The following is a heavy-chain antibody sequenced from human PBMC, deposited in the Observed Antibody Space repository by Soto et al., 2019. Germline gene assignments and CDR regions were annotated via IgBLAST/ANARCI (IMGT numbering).Heavy chain of an antibody. CDR2: INAGNGNT. Sequence: QVQLVQSGAEEKKPGASVKVSCKASGYTFTSYAMNWVRQAPGQRLEWMGWINAGNGNTKYSQKFQGRVTITRDTSASTAYMALGSLRSEDSAVDYCARDPRYSYGNTWGQGTLVTVSS. V-gene: IGHV1-3*05. CDR3: ARDPRYSYGNT. D-gene: IGHD5-18*01. CDR1: GYTFTSYA. J-gene: IGHJ5*02.